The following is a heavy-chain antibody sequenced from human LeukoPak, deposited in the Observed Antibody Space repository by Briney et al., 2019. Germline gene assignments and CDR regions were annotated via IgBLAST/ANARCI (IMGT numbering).Heavy chain of an antibody. Sequence: PGGSLRLSCAASGFTFSSYAMSWVRQAPGKGLEWVSAISGSGGSTYYADSVKGRFTISRDNSKNTLYLQMNSLRAEYTGVYYCAKVTVVKRYFDYWGQGTLVTVSS. V-gene: IGHV3-23*01. CDR1: GFTFSSYA. J-gene: IGHJ4*02. D-gene: IGHD4-23*01. CDR2: ISGSGGST. CDR3: AKVTVVKRYFDY.